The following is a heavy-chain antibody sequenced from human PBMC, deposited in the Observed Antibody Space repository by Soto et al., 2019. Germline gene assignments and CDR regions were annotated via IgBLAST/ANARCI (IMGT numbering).Heavy chain of an antibody. V-gene: IGHV3-23*01. CDR2: IYGGGNGP. CDR1: GFTFSDFA. Sequence: EVQVLESGGGLVQPGGSLRLSCAATGFTFSDFAMSWVRQAPGKGLEWVSRIYGGGNGPHYADSVKGRVTISRDNSQRALYLQMNSLRAEDTAVYYCAKMEGMDPWAYSFDYWGQGTLVTVSS. CDR3: AKMEGMDPWAYSFDY. D-gene: IGHD2-2*03. J-gene: IGHJ4*02.